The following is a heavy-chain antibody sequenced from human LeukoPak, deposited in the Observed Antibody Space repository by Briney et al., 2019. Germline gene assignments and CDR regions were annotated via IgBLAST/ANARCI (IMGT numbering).Heavy chain of an antibody. CDR2: ISSSGSSI. CDR1: GFTFSSYE. CDR3: ARQISRYCSGGSCYSGWEFYFDY. D-gene: IGHD2-15*01. J-gene: IGHJ4*02. V-gene: IGHV3-48*03. Sequence: GGSLRLSCAASGFTFSSYEMNWVRQAPGKGLEWVSYISSSGSSIHYADSVKGRFTISRDNAKNSLYLQMNSLRAEDTAVYHCARQISRYCSGGSCYSGWEFYFDYWGQGTPVTVS.